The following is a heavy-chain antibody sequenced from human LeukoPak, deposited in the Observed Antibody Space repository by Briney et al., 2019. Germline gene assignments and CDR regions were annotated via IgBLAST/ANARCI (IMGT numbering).Heavy chain of an antibody. CDR3: ARDHAAGYYGWLDP. CDR1: GFTFSDYY. J-gene: IGHJ5*02. D-gene: IGHD3-9*01. CDR2: ISSSGSTI. Sequence: GGSLRLSCAASGFTFSDYYMSWIRQAPGKGLEWVSYISSSGSTIYYADSVKGRFTISRDNAKNSLYLQMNSLRAEDTAVYYCARDHAAGYYGWLDPWGQGTLVTVSS. V-gene: IGHV3-11*01.